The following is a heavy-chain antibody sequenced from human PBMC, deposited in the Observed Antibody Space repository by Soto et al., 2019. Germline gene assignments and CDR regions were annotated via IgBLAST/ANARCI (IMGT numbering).Heavy chain of an antibody. V-gene: IGHV4-34*01. CDR2: INHSGST. J-gene: IGHJ4*02. Sequence: QVQLQQWGAGLLKPSETLSLTCAVYGGSFSGYYWSWIRQPPGKGLEWLGEINHSGSTNYNPSLKNRVTISVDTSKNQFSLKLSSVTAADTAVYYCARAPGGMITFGGVIARTVFDYWGQGTLVTVSS. D-gene: IGHD3-16*02. CDR1: GGSFSGYY. CDR3: ARAPGGMITFGGVIARTVFDY.